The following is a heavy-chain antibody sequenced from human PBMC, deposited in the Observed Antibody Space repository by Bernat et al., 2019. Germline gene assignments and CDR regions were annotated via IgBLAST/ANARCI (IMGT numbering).Heavy chain of an antibody. D-gene: IGHD1-26*01. Sequence: EVQLVESGGGLVQPGGSLKLSCAASGFIFSDSSIHWVRQASGKGLEWVGRIRSKTNYDATAYAASVKGRFTISRDDSKHTAYLQMIRLKTEDTALYYCTAEVGAPSNRWFDPWGQGTLVTVSS. V-gene: IGHV3-73*01. CDR2: IRSKTNYDAT. J-gene: IGHJ5*02. CDR3: TAEVGAPSNRWFDP. CDR1: GFIFSDSS.